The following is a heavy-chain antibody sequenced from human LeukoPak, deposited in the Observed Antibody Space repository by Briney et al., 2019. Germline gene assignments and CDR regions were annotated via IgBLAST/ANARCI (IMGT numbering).Heavy chain of an antibody. CDR1: GFTFSSYA. Sequence: PGGSLRLSCAASGFTFSSYAMSWVRQAPGKGLEWVSAISGSGGSTYYADSVKGRFTISRDNFKNTLYLQMNSLRAEDTAVYYCAKDRFKGYCTNGVCYMERYYYYYGMDVWGQGTTVTVSS. CDR2: ISGSGGST. J-gene: IGHJ6*02. D-gene: IGHD2-8*01. V-gene: IGHV3-23*01. CDR3: AKDRFKGYCTNGVCYMERYYYYYGMDV.